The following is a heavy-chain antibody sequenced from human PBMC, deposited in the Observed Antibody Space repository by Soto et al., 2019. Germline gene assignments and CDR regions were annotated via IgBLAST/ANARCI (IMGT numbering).Heavy chain of an antibody. Sequence: LSLTCTVSGDSISSGNKYWSWIRQAPGKGLEWIGYIFSSGTTYYNPSLKSRLTMSLDTPQNQFSLRLASVTDADSAVYYCARVPSPFDYYYAMDVWGQGTTVTVSS. J-gene: IGHJ6*02. CDR1: GDSISSGNKY. CDR3: ARVPSPFDYYYAMDV. D-gene: IGHD3-16*01. V-gene: IGHV4-30-4*01. CDR2: IFSSGTT.